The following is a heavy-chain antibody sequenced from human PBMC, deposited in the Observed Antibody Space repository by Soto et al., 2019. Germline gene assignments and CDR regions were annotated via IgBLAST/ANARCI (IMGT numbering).Heavy chain of an antibody. CDR1: GFTFSNYW. Sequence: PGGSLRLSCAASGFTFSNYWMHWVRQAPGKGLEWVSVISGSGGATYYADSVKGRFTISRDNSKNTLYLQMNSLRAEDTAVYYCARQEYITTWYLKYWGQGTLVTVSS. V-gene: IGHV3-23*01. CDR2: ISGSGGAT. D-gene: IGHD6-13*01. J-gene: IGHJ4*02. CDR3: ARQEYITTWYLKY.